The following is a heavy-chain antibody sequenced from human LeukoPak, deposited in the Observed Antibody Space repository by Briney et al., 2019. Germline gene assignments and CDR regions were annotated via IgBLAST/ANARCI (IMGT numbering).Heavy chain of an antibody. D-gene: IGHD3-22*01. CDR1: GFIFSSYA. CDR2: ISGSAGST. CDR3: ATGNYYDSRGYYTFGH. J-gene: IGHJ1*01. Sequence: GGSLRLSCAASGFIFSSYAMSWVRQAPGKGLEWVSGISGSAGSTYYADSVKGRFTISRDNSKNTLHLQMNSLRAEDTAVYYCATGNYYDSRGYYTFGHWGQGTLVTVSS. V-gene: IGHV3-23*01.